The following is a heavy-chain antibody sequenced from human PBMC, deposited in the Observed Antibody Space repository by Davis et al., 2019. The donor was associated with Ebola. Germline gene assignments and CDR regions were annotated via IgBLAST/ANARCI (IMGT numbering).Heavy chain of an antibody. CDR1: GGSNGYY. Sequence: SETLSLTCAVYGGSNGYYWSWIRQPPGKGLEWIGDVNHSGSANYNPSLKGRVTISIDKSKNQFSLKLTSVAAADTAVYYCARGRLNGKFDYWAQGTLVTVSS. CDR2: VNHSGSA. CDR3: ARGRLNGKFDY. V-gene: IGHV4-34*01. D-gene: IGHD2-8*01. J-gene: IGHJ4*02.